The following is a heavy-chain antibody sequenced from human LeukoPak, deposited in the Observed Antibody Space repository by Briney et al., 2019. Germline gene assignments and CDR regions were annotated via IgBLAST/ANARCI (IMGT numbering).Heavy chain of an antibody. CDR3: ARGGGYFNY. D-gene: IGHD3-16*01. CDR1: GGSISTYY. J-gene: IGHJ4*02. Sequence: SETLSLTCAVSGGSISTYYWSWIRQPPGKGLEWIGNIYYSGSTNYNPSLKSRVTISVDTSKTQLSLKLSSVTAADTAVYYCARGGGYFNYWGQGTLVTVSS. V-gene: IGHV4-59*01. CDR2: IYYSGST.